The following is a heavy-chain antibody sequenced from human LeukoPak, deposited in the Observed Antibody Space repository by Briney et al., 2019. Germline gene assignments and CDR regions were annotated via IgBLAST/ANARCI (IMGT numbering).Heavy chain of an antibody. CDR3: AREGPLDY. CDR1: GGFISSSSYS. V-gene: IGHV4-39*07. Sequence: SETLSLTCTVSGGFISSSSYSWGWIRQPPGKGLEWIGSVYYSGSIYYNPSLKSRVTISVDTSKNQFSLKLSSVTAADTAVYYCAREGPLDYWGQGTLVTVSS. CDR2: VYYSGSI. J-gene: IGHJ4*02.